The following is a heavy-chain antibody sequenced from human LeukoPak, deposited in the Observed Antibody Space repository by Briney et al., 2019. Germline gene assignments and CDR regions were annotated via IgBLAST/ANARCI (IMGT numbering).Heavy chain of an antibody. J-gene: IGHJ4*02. D-gene: IGHD6-13*01. V-gene: IGHV3-23*01. CDR3: AKREQQLMIQPFDY. Sequence: GGSLRLSCAASGFTFSSHAMSWVRQAPGRGLEWVSGISGSGDSTYYADSVKGRFTISRDNSKNTLYLQMNSLRAEDTALYYCAKREQQLMIQPFDYWGQGTLVTVSS. CDR2: ISGSGDST. CDR1: GFTFSSHA.